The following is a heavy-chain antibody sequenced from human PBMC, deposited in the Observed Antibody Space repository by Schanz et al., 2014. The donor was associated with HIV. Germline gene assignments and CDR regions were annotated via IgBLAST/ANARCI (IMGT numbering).Heavy chain of an antibody. V-gene: IGHV3-23*04. Sequence: EVQLVESGGGLVQPGGLLRLSCAASGFTFSDYPVSWLRQAPGKGLQWVSSITDSGDKTDYTDSVKGRFTISRDNSRNTLFLQMDSLRVDDTAVYYCAQMGAFAAFDIWGHGTVVTVSS. D-gene: IGHD3-16*01. CDR2: ITDSGDKT. CDR3: AQMGAFAAFDI. CDR1: GFTFSDYP. J-gene: IGHJ3*02.